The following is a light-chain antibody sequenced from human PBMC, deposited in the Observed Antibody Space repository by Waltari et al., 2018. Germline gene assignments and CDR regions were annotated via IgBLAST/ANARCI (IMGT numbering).Light chain of an antibody. V-gene: IGKV1-39*01. CDR1: QNINSF. Sequence: DIQMTQSPSSLSASVGDRVTITCRASQNINSFLNWYQQKPGRAPKLLIYAASSLHSGVPSRFSGSGSGTDYTLTISSLQPEDFAVYFCQHYNNLPLTFGGGTKVEI. J-gene: IGKJ4*01. CDR3: QHYNNLPLT. CDR2: AAS.